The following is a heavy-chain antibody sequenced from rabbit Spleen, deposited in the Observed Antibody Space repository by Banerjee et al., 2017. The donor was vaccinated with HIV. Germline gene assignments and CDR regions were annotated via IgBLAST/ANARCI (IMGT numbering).Heavy chain of an antibody. D-gene: IGHD5-1*01. CDR3: ARGGVGGNTVYDMDL. Sequence: QEQLKETGGGLVQPGGSLKLSCKASGIDFSSFYYMCWVRQAPGKGLEWIGYINYDGGSSRIYYASWAKGRFTISKTSSTTVTLQMTSLTAADTATYFCARGGVGGNTVYDMDLWGPGTLVTVS. CDR1: GIDFSSFYY. V-gene: IGHV1S45*01. CDR2: INYDGGSSRI. J-gene: IGHJ6*01.